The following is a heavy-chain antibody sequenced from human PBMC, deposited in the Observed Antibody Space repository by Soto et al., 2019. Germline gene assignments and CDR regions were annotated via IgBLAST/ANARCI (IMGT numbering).Heavy chain of an antibody. CDR1: GFTFSTYG. J-gene: IGHJ4*02. CDR2: IHYDGSNT. CDR3: AIWIRSLNYDY. V-gene: IGHV3-33*03. Sequence: QVQLVESGGGVVQPGTSLRLSCAASGFTFSTYGMHWVRQAPGKGLEWVASIHYDGSNTYYADTAMGRFTVSKDNTKNTLFLQMDSLIVGDTAVYFCAIWIRSLNYDYWGQGTLLIVSS. D-gene: IGHD2-2*03.